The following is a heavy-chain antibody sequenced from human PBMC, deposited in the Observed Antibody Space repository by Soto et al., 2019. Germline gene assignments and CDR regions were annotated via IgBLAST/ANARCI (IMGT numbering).Heavy chain of an antibody. J-gene: IGHJ5*02. CDR2: VNPNSGNT. CDR1: GYTFTSYD. V-gene: IGHV1-8*01. CDR3: ARGDYDILTGYYKDNWFDP. D-gene: IGHD3-9*01. Sequence: ASVKVSCKASGYTFTSYDINWVRQATGQGLEWMGWVNPNSGNTGYAQKFQGRVTMTRNTSISTAYMELSSLRSEDTAVYYCARGDYDILTGYYKDNWFDPWGQGTLVTVSS.